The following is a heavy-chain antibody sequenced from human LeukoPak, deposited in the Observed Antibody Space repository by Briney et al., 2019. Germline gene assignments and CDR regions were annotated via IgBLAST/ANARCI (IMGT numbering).Heavy chain of an antibody. D-gene: IGHD3-10*01. V-gene: IGHV3-21*01. J-gene: IGHJ4*02. CDR3: ARGAGSGSYETPPNFDY. Sequence: PGGSLRLSCAASGFTFSSYSMNWVRQAPGKGLEWVSSISRSSSYIYYADSVKGRFTISRDNAKNSLYLQMNSLRAEDTAVYYCARGAGSGSYETPPNFDYWGQGTLVTVSS. CDR2: ISRSSSYI. CDR1: GFTFSSYS.